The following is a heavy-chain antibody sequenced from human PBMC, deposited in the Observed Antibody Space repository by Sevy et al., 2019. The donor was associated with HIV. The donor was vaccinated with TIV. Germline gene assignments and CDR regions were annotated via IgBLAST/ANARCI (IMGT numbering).Heavy chain of an antibody. CDR1: GFSFSRHG. J-gene: IGHJ6*02. Sequence: GGSLRLSCVAAGFSFSRHGMHWARQAPGKGLEWVAVISNDGSDKEYAESVKGRFTVSRDNSKDTVYLQMNSLRLDDTAVYYCANSRGRYEGSSWLYYYYIMDVWGQGITVTVSS. CDR3: ANSRGRYEGSSWLYYYYIMDV. V-gene: IGHV3-30*18. D-gene: IGHD2-2*01. CDR2: ISNDGSDK.